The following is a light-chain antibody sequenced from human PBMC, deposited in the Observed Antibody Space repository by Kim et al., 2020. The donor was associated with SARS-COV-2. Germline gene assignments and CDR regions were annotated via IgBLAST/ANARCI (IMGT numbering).Light chain of an antibody. CDR2: DAS. CDR3: QQYNKWPPRYT. V-gene: IGKV3-15*01. Sequence: DIVMTQSPATLSVSPGERATLSCRASQSVRNDLAWYQQKPGQAPRLLIYDASTRATGIPDRFSGSGSGTEFTLTISSLQSEDFAAYYCQQYNKWPPRYTFGQGTKLEI. CDR1: QSVRND. J-gene: IGKJ2*01.